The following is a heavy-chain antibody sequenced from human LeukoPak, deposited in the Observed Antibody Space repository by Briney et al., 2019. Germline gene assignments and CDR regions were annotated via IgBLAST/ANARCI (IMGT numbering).Heavy chain of an antibody. Sequence: GGSLRLSCAASGFTVSNNYMTWVRQAPGKGLEWLSVIYNDGSTYYADSVKDRFTISRDNSKNTLYLQMNSLRAEDTAVYYCARPPGRTGAFDIWGQGTMVTVSS. CDR2: IYNDGST. CDR1: GFTVSNNY. D-gene: IGHD3-10*01. CDR3: ARPPGRTGAFDI. J-gene: IGHJ3*02. V-gene: IGHV3-66*04.